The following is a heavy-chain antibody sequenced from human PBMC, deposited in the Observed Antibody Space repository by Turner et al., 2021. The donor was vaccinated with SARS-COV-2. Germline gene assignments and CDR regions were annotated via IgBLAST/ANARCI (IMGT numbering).Heavy chain of an antibody. D-gene: IGHD3-22*01. J-gene: IGHJ4*02. CDR3: ARDRDYDSSGYWEQS. CDR1: GGTFNSHA. CDR2: IIPIFGTA. V-gene: IGHV1-69*06. Sequence: VQLVQSGAEVKKPGSSVKVSCKASGGTFNSHAITWVRQAPGQGLEWMGGIIPIFGTANYAQKVQGRVTITADKSTSTAYMELSSLTSEDTAVYYCARDRDYDSSGYWEQSWGQGTLVTVSS.